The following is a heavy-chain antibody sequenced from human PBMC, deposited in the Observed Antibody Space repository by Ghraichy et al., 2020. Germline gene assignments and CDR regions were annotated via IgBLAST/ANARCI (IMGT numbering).Heavy chain of an antibody. V-gene: IGHV3-21*01. CDR2: ISSGSRSI. CDR3: ARGDLGGAIDL. CDR1: GITFSSHN. D-gene: IGHD3-16*01. Sequence: GGSLRLSCVASGITFSSHNMNWVRQAPGKGLEWVSSISSGSRSIYYADSVKGRFTISRDNAKNSLYLQMNSLRVEDTAVYHCARGDLGGAIDLWGQGTMVTVSS. J-gene: IGHJ3*01.